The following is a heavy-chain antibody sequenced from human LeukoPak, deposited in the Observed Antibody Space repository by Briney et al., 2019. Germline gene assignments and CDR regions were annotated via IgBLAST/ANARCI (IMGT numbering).Heavy chain of an antibody. CDR3: ARVPYYDFQADAFDI. CDR1: GDSVSANGAA. V-gene: IGHV6-1*01. J-gene: IGHJ3*02. D-gene: IGHD3-3*01. CDR2: TYYRSKWYN. Sequence: SQTLSLTCAISGDSVSANGAAWNWIRQSPSRGLEWLGRTYYRSKWYNNYAVSVKSRITINPDTSKNQFSLQLNSVTPEDTAVYYCARVPYYDFQADAFDIWGQGTMVTVSS.